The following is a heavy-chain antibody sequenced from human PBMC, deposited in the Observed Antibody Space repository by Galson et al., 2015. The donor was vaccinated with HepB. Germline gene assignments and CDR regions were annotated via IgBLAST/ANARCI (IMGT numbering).Heavy chain of an antibody. CDR2: INSRSSTI. CDR1: GFTFNTYS. Sequence: SLRLSCAASGFTFNTYSMNWVRQGPGKGLEWVSYINSRSSTIYYADSVKGRFTISRDNARNSLYLQMNSLRDEDTAVYYCARGVRGTFSGYYGFCDSWGQGTLVTVSS. D-gene: IGHD3-22*01. CDR3: ARGVRGTFSGYYGFCDS. V-gene: IGHV3-48*02. J-gene: IGHJ4*02.